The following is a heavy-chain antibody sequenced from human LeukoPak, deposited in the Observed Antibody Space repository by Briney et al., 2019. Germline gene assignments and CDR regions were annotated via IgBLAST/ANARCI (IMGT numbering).Heavy chain of an antibody. CDR2: ISSSGSTI. J-gene: IGHJ4*02. CDR3: ARDRSSDWHFDF. CDR1: GFTFSSYS. D-gene: IGHD6-19*01. Sequence: GGSLRVSCAASGFTFSSYSMNWVRQAPGKGLEWISYISSSGSTINYADSAKGRFTISRDNAKNSLFLQMNSLRAEDTAVYYCARDRSSDWHFDFWGPGTPVTVSS. V-gene: IGHV3-48*04.